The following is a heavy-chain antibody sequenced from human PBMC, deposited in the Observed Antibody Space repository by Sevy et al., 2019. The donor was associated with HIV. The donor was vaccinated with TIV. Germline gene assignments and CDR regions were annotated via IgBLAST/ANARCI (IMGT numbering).Heavy chain of an antibody. CDR3: TRARFSGRDCYTNDY. CDR1: EFTFSSYD. CDR2: ISNDGKDK. J-gene: IGHJ4*02. D-gene: IGHD2-21*02. V-gene: IGHV3-30*15. Sequence: GGSLRLSCTASEFTFSSYDMHWVRQAPGKGLEWVAVISNDGKDKYYADFVKGRFTVSRDNSNKTVSLQMSSLRPEDTAVYYCTRARFSGRDCYTNDYWGQGTLVTVSS.